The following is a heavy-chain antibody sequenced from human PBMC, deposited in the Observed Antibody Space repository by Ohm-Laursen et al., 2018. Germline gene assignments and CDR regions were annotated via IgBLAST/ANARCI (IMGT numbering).Heavy chain of an antibody. D-gene: IGHD6-19*01. V-gene: IGHV3-53*01. CDR1: GFTVSSNY. Sequence: SLRLSCSASGFTVSSNYMSWVRQAPGKGLEWVSVIYSGGSTYYADSVKGRFTISRDNSKNTLYLQMNSLRAEDTAVYYCARAVQGSSGLDYWGQGTLVTVSS. J-gene: IGHJ4*02. CDR2: IYSGGST. CDR3: ARAVQGSSGLDY.